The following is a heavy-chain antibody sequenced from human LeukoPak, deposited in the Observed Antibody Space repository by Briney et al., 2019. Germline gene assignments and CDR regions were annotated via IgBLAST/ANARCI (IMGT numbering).Heavy chain of an antibody. CDR1: GFTFTSYG. CDR2: IRHDGSYK. CDR3: ARGGVDYYGSGTYYLMYYFDY. V-gene: IGHV3-30*02. J-gene: IGHJ4*02. Sequence: GGSLRLSCVVSGFTFTSYGVHWVRQAPGKGLEWVAFIRHDGSYKDYADSVKGRFTISRDNSKNTLYLQMNSLRAEDTAVYFCARGGVDYYGSGTYYLMYYFDYWGQGALVTVSS. D-gene: IGHD3-10*01.